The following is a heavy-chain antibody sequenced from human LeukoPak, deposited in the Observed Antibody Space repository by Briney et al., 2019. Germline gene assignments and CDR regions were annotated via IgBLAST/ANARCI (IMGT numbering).Heavy chain of an antibody. V-gene: IGHV3-66*01. D-gene: IGHD5-18*01. CDR1: GFTVSSNY. CDR2: IYSGGNT. J-gene: IGHJ4*02. Sequence: GGSLRLSCAASGFTVSSNYMSWVRQAPGKGLEWVSVIYSGGNTYYADSVKDRFAISRDNSKNTLYLQMNSLRAEGTAVYYCARAQYSYSDYWGQGTLVTVSS. CDR3: ARAQYSYSDY.